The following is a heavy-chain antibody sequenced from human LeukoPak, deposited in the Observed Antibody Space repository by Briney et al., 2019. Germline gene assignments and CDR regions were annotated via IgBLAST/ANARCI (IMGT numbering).Heavy chain of an antibody. D-gene: IGHD1-26*01. CDR2: TYYRSKWYN. J-gene: IGHJ3*02. CDR1: GDSVSSNSAA. CDR3: AGSGEIVGANAFDI. Sequence: SQTLSLTCAISGDSVSSNSAAWNWIRQSPSRGLEWLGRTYYRSKWYNDYAVSVKSRITINPDTSKNQFSLQLNSVAPEDTAVYYCAGSGEIVGANAFDIWGQGTMVTVSS. V-gene: IGHV6-1*01.